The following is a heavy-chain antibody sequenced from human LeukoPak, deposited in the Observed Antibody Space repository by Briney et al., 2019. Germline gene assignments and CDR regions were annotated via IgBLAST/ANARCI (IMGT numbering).Heavy chain of an antibody. CDR1: GGTFSSYA. D-gene: IGHD2-2*01. J-gene: IGHJ6*02. CDR2: IIPIFGTS. CDR3: ASTIQYCSSTSCYLDYGMDV. Sequence: SVKVSCKASGGTFSSYAISWVRQAPGQGLEWMGGIIPIFGTSNYAQKFQGRVTITADESTSTAFMELSSLRSEDTAVYYCASTIQYCSSTSCYLDYGMDVWGQGTTVTVSS. V-gene: IGHV1-69*13.